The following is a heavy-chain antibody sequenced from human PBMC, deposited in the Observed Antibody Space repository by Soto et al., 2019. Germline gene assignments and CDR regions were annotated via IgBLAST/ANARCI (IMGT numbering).Heavy chain of an antibody. CDR1: GFTFGSYA. D-gene: IGHD2-8*01. J-gene: IGHJ4*02. V-gene: IGHV3-23*01. CDR2: ITGSGDST. CDR3: AQYRTVYAIDYFGD. Sequence: PGGSLRLSCAASGFTFGSYAMSWVRQAPGKGLEWVSGITGSGDSTYYADSVKGRFTISRDNSKNTLYLQMNSLRAEDTAVYFCAQYRTVYAIDYFGDWGQGTLVTVSS.